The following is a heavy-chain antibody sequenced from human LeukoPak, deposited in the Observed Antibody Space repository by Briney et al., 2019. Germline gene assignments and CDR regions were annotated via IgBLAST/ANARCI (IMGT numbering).Heavy chain of an antibody. CDR2: ISYDGSNK. V-gene: IGHV3-30*18. D-gene: IGHD6-13*01. CDR1: GFTFSSYG. CDR3: AKGGSSSWSNWFDP. Sequence: GGSLRLSCEASGFTFSSYGMHWVRQAPGKGLEWVAVISYDGSNKYYADSVKGRFTISRDNSKNTLYLQMNSLRAEDTAVYYCAKGGSSSWSNWFDPWGQGTLVTVSS. J-gene: IGHJ5*02.